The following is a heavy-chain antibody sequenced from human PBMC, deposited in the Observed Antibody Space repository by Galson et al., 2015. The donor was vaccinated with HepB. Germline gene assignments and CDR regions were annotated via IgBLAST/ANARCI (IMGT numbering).Heavy chain of an antibody. CDR2: ISSSGSTI. CDR3: AREAGYCSSTSCYEVDP. CDR1: GFTFSDYY. V-gene: IGHV3-11*01. J-gene: IGHJ5*02. Sequence: SLRLSCAASGFTFSDYYMSWIRQAPGKGLEWVSYISSSGSTIYYADSVKGRFTISRDNAKNSLYLQMNSLRAEDTAVYYCAREAGYCSSTSCYEVDPWGQGTLVTVSS. D-gene: IGHD2-2*01.